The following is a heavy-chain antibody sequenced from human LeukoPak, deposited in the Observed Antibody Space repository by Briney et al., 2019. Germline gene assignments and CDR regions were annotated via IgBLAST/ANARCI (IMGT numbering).Heavy chain of an antibody. CDR1: GGTFSSYT. CDR3: ARFSGSSRDLRDAFDI. D-gene: IGHD1-26*01. J-gene: IGHJ3*02. V-gene: IGHV1-69*02. CDR2: IIPILCIA. Sequence: SVKVSCKASGGTFSSYTISWVRQAPGRGLEWMGRIIPILCIANYAQKFQGRVTITADKSTSTAYMELSSLRSEDTAVYYCARFSGSSRDLRDAFDIWGQGTMVTVSS.